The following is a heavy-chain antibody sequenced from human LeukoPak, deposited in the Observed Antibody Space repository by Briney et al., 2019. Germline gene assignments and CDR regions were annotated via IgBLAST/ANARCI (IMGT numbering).Heavy chain of an antibody. Sequence: ASVKVSCKASGYTFTGYYMHWVRQAPGQGLEWMGWINPNSGGTNYAQKFQGRVTMTRDMSTSTVYMELSSLRSEDTAVYYCARVRDSRRDAFDIWGQGTMVTVSS. V-gene: IGHV1-2*02. J-gene: IGHJ3*02. CDR3: ARVRDSRRDAFDI. CDR1: GYTFTGYY. CDR2: INPNSGGT. D-gene: IGHD4-17*01.